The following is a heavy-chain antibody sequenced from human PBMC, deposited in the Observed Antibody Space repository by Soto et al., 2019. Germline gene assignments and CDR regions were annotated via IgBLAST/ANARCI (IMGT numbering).Heavy chain of an antibody. CDR2: MNPNLGNT. CDR3: ARGPPFAIAARPYWFDP. CDR1: GYTFTSYD. D-gene: IGHD6-6*01. J-gene: IGHJ5*02. Sequence: QVQLVQSGAEVKKPGASVKVSCKASGYTFTSYDINWVRQATGQGLEWMGWMNPNLGNTGYAQKFQGRVTMTRNTSISTAYMERSSLRSEDTAVYYCARGPPFAIAARPYWFDPWVQGTLVTVSS. V-gene: IGHV1-8*01.